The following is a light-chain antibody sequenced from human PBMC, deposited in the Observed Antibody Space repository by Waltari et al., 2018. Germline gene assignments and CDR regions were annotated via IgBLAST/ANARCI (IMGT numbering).Light chain of an antibody. Sequence: QSVLTQPPSASGTPGPRVAISCSGSTSNLGIYTINWYQHLPGAAPKLIIYRNSERPSGVPDRFSGSKSGTSGSLVIRGLHSEDEGDYYCGAWDDSLIGHVFGTGTKVTVL. CDR3: GAWDDSLIGHV. CDR2: RNS. CDR1: TSNLGIYT. J-gene: IGLJ1*01. V-gene: IGLV1-44*01.